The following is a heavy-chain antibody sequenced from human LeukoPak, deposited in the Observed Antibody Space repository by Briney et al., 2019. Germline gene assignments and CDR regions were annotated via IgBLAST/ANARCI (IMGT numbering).Heavy chain of an antibody. D-gene: IGHD5-24*01. CDR3: ARSRSTEMATIGY. V-gene: IGHV1-2*02. Sequence: AASVKVSCKASGYTFTGYYMHWVRQAPGQGLEWMGWINPNSGGTNYAQKFQGRVTMTRDTSISTAYMELSRLRSDDTAVYYCARSRSTEMATIGYWGQGTLVTVSS. J-gene: IGHJ4*02. CDR2: INPNSGGT. CDR1: GYTFTGYY.